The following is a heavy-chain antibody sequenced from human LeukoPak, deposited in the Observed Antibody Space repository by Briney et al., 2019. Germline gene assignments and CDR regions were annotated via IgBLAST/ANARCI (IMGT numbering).Heavy chain of an antibody. V-gene: IGHV3-23*01. Sequence: GASLRLSCAAAGFTFSSYAMSWVRQAPGKGLEWGSHISASGRTTDYADSVKGRFTISRDNSKNTVYLQMNSLRAEDTAVYYCAKLCSGGSCYWNYWGQGTLVTVSS. CDR3: AKLCSGGSCYWNY. D-gene: IGHD2-15*01. CDR1: GFTFSSYA. CDR2: ISASGRTT. J-gene: IGHJ4*02.